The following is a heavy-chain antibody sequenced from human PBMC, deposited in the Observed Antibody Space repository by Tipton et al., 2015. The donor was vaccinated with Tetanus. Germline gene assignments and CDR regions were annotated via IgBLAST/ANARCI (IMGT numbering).Heavy chain of an antibody. D-gene: IGHD1-26*01. CDR1: GGSLNTFY. Sequence: TLSLTCTVSGGSLNTFYWNWIRQPAGKGLEWIGRVYSSGSTNYNPSLKSLVTMSIDAATNRFSLELTLVTAADTAVYYCARDFRERSGTYYSYYYTMDVWGQGTTVTVSS. V-gene: IGHV4-4*07. CDR2: VYSSGST. CDR3: ARDFRERSGTYYSYYYTMDV. J-gene: IGHJ6*02.